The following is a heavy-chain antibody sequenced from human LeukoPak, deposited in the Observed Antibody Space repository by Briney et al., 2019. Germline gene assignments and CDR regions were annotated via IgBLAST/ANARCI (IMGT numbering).Heavy chain of an antibody. CDR2: INWNGGST. D-gene: IGHD3-22*01. CDR1: GFTFDDYG. Sequence: GGSLRLSCAASGFTFDDYGMSWVRQAPGKGLEWVSGINWNGGSTGYADSVKGRFTISRDYSKNTLYLQMNSLRADDTAIYYCAKDRNYDSSGYSNFDYWGQGTLVTVSS. J-gene: IGHJ4*02. CDR3: AKDRNYDSSGYSNFDY. V-gene: IGHV3-20*04.